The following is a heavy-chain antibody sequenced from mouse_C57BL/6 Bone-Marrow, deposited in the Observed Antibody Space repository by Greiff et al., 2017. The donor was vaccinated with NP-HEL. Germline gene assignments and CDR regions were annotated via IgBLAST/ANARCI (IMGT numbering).Heavy chain of an antibody. CDR2: IYPGSGNT. Sequence: VQLQQSGPELVKPGASVKISCKASGYSFTSYYIHWVKQRPGQGLEWIGWIYPGSGNTKYNEKFKGKATLTADTSSSTAYMQLSSLTSEDAAVYYCARGGTTVVKGYFDVGGTGTTVTVSS. D-gene: IGHD1-1*01. J-gene: IGHJ1*03. V-gene: IGHV1-66*01. CDR1: GYSFTSYY. CDR3: ARGGTTVVKGYFDV.